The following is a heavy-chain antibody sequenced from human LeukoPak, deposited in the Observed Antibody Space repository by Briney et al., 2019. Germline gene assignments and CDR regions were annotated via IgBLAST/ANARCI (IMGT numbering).Heavy chain of an antibody. CDR2: IYPGDSDT. Sequence: GESLKISCKGSGYSFTSYWIGWVRQMPGKGLEWMGIIYPGDSDTRYGPSFQGQVTISADKSISTAYLQWSSLKASDTAMYYCARYRQPYYYDSSGRKRHNWFDPWGQGTLVTVSS. CDR1: GYSFTSYW. CDR3: ARYRQPYYYDSSGRKRHNWFDP. V-gene: IGHV5-51*01. D-gene: IGHD3-22*01. J-gene: IGHJ5*02.